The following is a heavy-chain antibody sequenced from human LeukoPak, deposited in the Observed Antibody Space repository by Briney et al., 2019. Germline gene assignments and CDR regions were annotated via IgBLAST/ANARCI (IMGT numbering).Heavy chain of an antibody. Sequence: GGSLRLSCAASGFTFSSYPMSWVRQAPGKGLEWVSALSGSGDNTYYADSVKGRFTISRDNSKNTLYLQMNSLRAEDTAVYYCAKDGSGSYYKDYYYYMDVWGKGTTVTVSS. CDR1: GFTFSSYP. V-gene: IGHV3-23*01. CDR2: LSGSGDNT. J-gene: IGHJ6*03. D-gene: IGHD3-10*01. CDR3: AKDGSGSYYKDYYYYMDV.